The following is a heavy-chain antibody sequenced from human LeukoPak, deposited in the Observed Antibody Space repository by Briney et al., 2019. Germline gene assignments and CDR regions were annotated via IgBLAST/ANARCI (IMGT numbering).Heavy chain of an antibody. Sequence: GASVKVSCKASGATFTSYASSWVRQAPGQGLGWLGGIIPIFCTANYAQKFQGRVTITADKSTSTAYMELSSLRSEDTAVYYCARGVVSHCSSTSCHHPFDYWGQGTLDTVSS. V-gene: IGHV1-69*06. D-gene: IGHD2-2*01. CDR1: GATFTSYA. CDR3: ARGVVSHCSSTSCHHPFDY. J-gene: IGHJ4*02. CDR2: IIPIFCTA.